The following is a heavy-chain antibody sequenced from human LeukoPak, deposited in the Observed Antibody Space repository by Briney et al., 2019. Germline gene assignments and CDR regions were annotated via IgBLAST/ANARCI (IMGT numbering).Heavy chain of an antibody. J-gene: IGHJ3*02. Sequence: SETLSLTCAVYTGSFSGYYWSWNRPPDGKGLEWIGRTYTSGSNNYNPSLKSLATMSVDTSKKQFSLKLGSVTAADTAVYYCARTTLLNFDWSPDAFDIWGQGTMVTVSS. CDR2: TYTSGSN. CDR3: ARTTLLNFDWSPDAFDI. D-gene: IGHD3-9*01. V-gene: IGHV4-59*10. CDR1: TGSFSGYY.